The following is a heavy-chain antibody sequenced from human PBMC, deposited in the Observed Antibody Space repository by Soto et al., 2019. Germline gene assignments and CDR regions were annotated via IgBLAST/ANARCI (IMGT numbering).Heavy chain of an antibody. CDR2: IYHSGST. CDR3: ARAVGGNSARAAFDI. Sequence: SETLSLTCAVSGGSISSGGYSWSWIRQPPGKGLEWIGYIYHSGSTYYNPSLKSRVTISVDRSKNQFSLKLSSVTAADTAVYYCARAVGGNSARAAFDIWGQGTMVTVSS. V-gene: IGHV4-30-2*01. CDR1: GGSISSGGYS. D-gene: IGHD2-21*02. J-gene: IGHJ3*02.